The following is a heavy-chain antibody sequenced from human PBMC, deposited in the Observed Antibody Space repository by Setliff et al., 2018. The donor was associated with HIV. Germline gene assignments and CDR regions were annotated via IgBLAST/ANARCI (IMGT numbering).Heavy chain of an antibody. Sequence: SETLSLTCTVSGASINSGYDYWVWIRQPPGKGLEWIGEINHSGSTNYNPSLESRVTISVDTSKNQFSLKLSSVTAADTAVYYCARGPYYYDSSGYYHWGQGTLVTVSS. J-gene: IGHJ4*02. CDR1: GASINSGYDY. CDR3: ARGPYYYDSSGYYH. CDR2: INHSGST. V-gene: IGHV4-39*07. D-gene: IGHD3-22*01.